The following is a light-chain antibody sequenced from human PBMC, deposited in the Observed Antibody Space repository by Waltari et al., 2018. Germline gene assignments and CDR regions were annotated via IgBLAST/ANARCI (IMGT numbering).Light chain of an antibody. V-gene: IGKV2-30*02. CDR2: KVS. J-gene: IGKJ2*01. CDR1: QSLMPRNGNAY. Sequence: VVKTQSPLFLAVNLGQAASIPRTARQSLMPRNGNAYLKWFQQRPGQSPRRLIYKVSNRDPGVPDRFSGSGSGTDFTLRISRVEAEDIGVYYCMQGTHWPLYTFGQGTKLEIK. CDR3: MQGTHWPLYT.